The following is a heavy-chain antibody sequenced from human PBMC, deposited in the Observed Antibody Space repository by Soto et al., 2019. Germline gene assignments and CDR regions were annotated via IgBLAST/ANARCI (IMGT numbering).Heavy chain of an antibody. Sequence: GGSLRLSCAASGFTFSSYGMHWVRQAPGKGLGWVAVISYDGSNKYYADSVKGRFTISRDNSKNTLYLQMNSLRAEDTAVYYCAKDIVVVVAATPSYYYGMDVWGQGTTVTVSS. CDR3: AKDIVVVVAATPSYYYGMDV. CDR1: GFTFSSYG. J-gene: IGHJ6*02. CDR2: ISYDGSNK. V-gene: IGHV3-30*18. D-gene: IGHD2-15*01.